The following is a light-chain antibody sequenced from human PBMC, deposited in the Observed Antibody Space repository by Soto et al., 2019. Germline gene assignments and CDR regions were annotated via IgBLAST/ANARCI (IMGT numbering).Light chain of an antibody. J-gene: IGKJ5*01. CDR2: DAY. V-gene: IGKV3-11*01. CDR3: QQRHMWPIT. CDR1: QSFRGL. Sequence: VLTQSPVTLSLAPGQRASPSCRARQSFRGLLAWYQQKPGQAPRLLIYDAYIRATGIPPRFSGSGSGTDFTLTISSLEPEDSAVFYCQQRHMWPITFGQGTRL.